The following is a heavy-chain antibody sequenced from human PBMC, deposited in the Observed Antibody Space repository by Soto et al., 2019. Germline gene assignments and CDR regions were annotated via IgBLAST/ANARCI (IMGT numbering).Heavy chain of an antibody. J-gene: IGHJ4*02. CDR3: ARRKYLDY. CDR1: GFTFGDYA. CDR2: IRSKTYGGTT. V-gene: IGHV3-49*03. Sequence: GGSLRLSCTTSGFTFGDYAMSWFRQAPGKGLEWIGYIRSKTYGGTTEYAASVKGRFTISRDDSKRVAHLQMNSLESEDTAVYYCARRKYLDYWGQGSLVTVSS.